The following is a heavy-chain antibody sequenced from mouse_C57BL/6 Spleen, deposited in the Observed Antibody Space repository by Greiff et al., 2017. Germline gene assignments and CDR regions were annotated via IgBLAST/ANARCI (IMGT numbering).Heavy chain of an antibody. CDR1: GYTFTSYW. V-gene: IGHV1-55*01. CDR3: AAYYSNYGYFDY. Sequence: QVQLQQPGAELVKPGASVKMSCKASGYTFTSYWITWVKQRPGQGLEWIGDIYPGSGSTNYNEKFKSKATLTVDTSSSTAYMQLSSRTSEDSAVYYCAAYYSNYGYFDYWGQGTTLTVSS. CDR2: IYPGSGST. D-gene: IGHD2-5*01. J-gene: IGHJ2*01.